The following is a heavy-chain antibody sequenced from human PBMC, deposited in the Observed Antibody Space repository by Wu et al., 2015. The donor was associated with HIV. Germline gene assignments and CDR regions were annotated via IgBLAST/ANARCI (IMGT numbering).Heavy chain of an antibody. Sequence: EVQLLQSGTGVKKPGATVKISCKVFGYTFTDYYMHWLQEAPGKGLEWVGLIDPEDGETKYAEKFQGRITITVDTSIDTVYMEVNSLRSEDAAVYYCASRLATTQDWGQGTLVIVSS. V-gene: IGHV1-69-2*01. CDR1: GYTFTDYY. J-gene: IGHJ4*02. CDR2: IDPEDGET. CDR3: ASRLATTQD. D-gene: IGHD5-12*01.